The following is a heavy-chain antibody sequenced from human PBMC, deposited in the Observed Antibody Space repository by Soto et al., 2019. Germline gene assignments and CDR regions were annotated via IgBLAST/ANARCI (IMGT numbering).Heavy chain of an antibody. V-gene: IGHV3-23*01. D-gene: IGHD6-13*01. Sequence: GGSLRLSCAASGFTFSSYAISWVRQAPGKGLEWVSAISGSGGSTYYADSVKGRFTISRDNSKNTLYLQMNSLRAEDTAVYYCAKDGSSWWQNWFDPWGQGTLVTVSS. CDR3: AKDGSSWWQNWFDP. CDR1: GFTFSSYA. J-gene: IGHJ5*02. CDR2: ISGSGGST.